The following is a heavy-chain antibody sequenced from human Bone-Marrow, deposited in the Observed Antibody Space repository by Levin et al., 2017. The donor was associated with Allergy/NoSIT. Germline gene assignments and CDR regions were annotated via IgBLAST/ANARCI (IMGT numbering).Heavy chain of an antibody. CDR3: ARDGQLGTIPAFYSSGDVYFQH. V-gene: IGHV1-46*01. Sequence: ASVKVSCKASGYTFTSYYMHWVRQAPGQGLEWMGIINPSGGSTSYAQKFQGRVTMTRDTSTSTVYMELSSLRSEDTAVYYCARDGQLGTIPAFYSSGDVYFQHWGQGTLVTVSS. J-gene: IGHJ1*01. CDR1: GYTFTSYY. CDR2: INPSGGST. D-gene: IGHD6-19*01.